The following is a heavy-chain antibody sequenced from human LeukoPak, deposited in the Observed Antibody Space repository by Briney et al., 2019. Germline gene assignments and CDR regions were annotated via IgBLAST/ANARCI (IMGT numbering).Heavy chain of an antibody. D-gene: IGHD2-2*01. V-gene: IGHV4-59*01. J-gene: IGHJ6*03. CDR3: ARVVVPAAPDDYDYYYYMDV. CDR2: IYYSGST. Sequence: SETLSPTCTVSGGSISSYYWSWIRQPPGKGLEWIGYIYYSGSTNYNPSLKSRVTISVDTSKNQFSLKLSSVTAADTAVYYCARVVVPAAPDDYDYYYYMDVWGKGTTVTVSS. CDR1: GGSISSYY.